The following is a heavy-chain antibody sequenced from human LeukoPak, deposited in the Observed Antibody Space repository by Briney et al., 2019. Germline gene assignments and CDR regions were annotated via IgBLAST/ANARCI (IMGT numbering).Heavy chain of an antibody. CDR1: GFTFSSYG. Sequence: QAGGSLRLSCAASGFTFSSYGMHWVRQAPGKGLEWVAVIWYDGSNKYYADSVKGRFTISRDNSKNTLYLQMNSLRAEDTAVYYCARGTVTTEAFDIWGQGTMVTVSS. D-gene: IGHD4-17*01. CDR2: IWYDGSNK. J-gene: IGHJ3*02. V-gene: IGHV3-33*01. CDR3: ARGTVTTEAFDI.